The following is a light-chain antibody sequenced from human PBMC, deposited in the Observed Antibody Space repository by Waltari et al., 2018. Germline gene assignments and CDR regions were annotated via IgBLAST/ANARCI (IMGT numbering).Light chain of an antibody. CDR1: SSAVGPYNY. J-gene: IGLJ2*01. CDR2: DVT. CDR3: CSYAGSSSLL. Sequence: SALTQPASVSGSPGQSITISCTGTSSAVGPYNYVSWYQQYPGKAPKLMIYDVTKRPSGISDRFSGSKSGNTASLTISGLQAEDEADYYCCSYAGSSSLLFGGGTKLTVL. V-gene: IGLV2-23*01.